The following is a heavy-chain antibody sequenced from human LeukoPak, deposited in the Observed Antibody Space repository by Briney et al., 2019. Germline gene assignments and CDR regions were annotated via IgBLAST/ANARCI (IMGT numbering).Heavy chain of an antibody. CDR2: IYGSTSA. Sequence: GGSLRLSCAASGFTVSSKYINWVRQAPGKGLEWVSLIYGSTSADYADSVKGRFTISRDNSVNTVYLQMNSLRAEDTAIYYCARLNFGDDYWGQGTLVAVSS. V-gene: IGHV3-66*01. CDR3: ARLNFGDDY. J-gene: IGHJ4*02. CDR1: GFTVSSKY. D-gene: IGHD4-17*01.